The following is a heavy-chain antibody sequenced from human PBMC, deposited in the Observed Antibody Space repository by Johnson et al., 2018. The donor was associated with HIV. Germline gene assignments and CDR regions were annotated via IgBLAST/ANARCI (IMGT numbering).Heavy chain of an antibody. Sequence: VQLVESGGGLVQPGGSLRLSCAASGFTFSSYDMHWVRQAPGKGLEWVSAIGTAGDTYYPGPVKGRFTISRKNAKNPLSLQMNSLRAEDTAVYYCAGDAHRTDDAFDIWGQGTMVTVSS. CDR3: AGDAHRTDDAFDI. V-gene: IGHV3-13*01. CDR2: IGTAGDT. D-gene: IGHD1-14*01. J-gene: IGHJ3*02. CDR1: GFTFSSYD.